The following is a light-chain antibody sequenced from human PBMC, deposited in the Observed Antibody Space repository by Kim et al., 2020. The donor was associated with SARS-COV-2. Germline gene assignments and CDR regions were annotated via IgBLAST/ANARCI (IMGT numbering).Light chain of an antibody. V-gene: IGLV6-57*03. Sequence: GSTLTISCTRTSGNIADNYVQWYQQRPGSAPTIVIYADSERPSGVPDRFSGSIDTSSSSASLTISGLKTEDEADYYCQSYDISNVIFGGGTQLTVL. CDR3: QSYDISNVI. CDR1: SGNIADNY. J-gene: IGLJ2*01. CDR2: ADS.